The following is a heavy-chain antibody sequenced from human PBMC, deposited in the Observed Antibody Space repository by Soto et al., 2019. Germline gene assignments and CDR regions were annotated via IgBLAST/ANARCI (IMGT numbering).Heavy chain of an antibody. CDR2: ISAYNGNT. Sequence: QVQLVQSGAEMKEPGASVKVSCKASGYTFTSYGLNWVRQAPGQGLEWMGWISAYNGNTNYAQKFQGRVTMTTDTSTSTAYMELRSLRSDDTAVYYYARSGNSGYYLDYWGQGTLVTVSA. D-gene: IGHD3-22*01. CDR1: GYTFTSYG. J-gene: IGHJ4*02. V-gene: IGHV1-18*01. CDR3: ARSGNSGYYLDY.